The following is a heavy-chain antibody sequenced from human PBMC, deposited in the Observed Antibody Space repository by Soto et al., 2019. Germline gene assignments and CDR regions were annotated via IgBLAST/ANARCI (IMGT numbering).Heavy chain of an antibody. CDR2: FDPEDGET. Sequence: QVQLVQSGAEVKKPGASVKVSCKVSGYTLTELSMHWVRQAPGKGLEWMGGFDPEDGETIYAQKFQGRVTMTEDTSXDXXDMELSSLRSEDTAVYYCATVPLLGNWNLPYYFDYWGQGTLVTVSS. V-gene: IGHV1-24*01. CDR3: ATVPLLGNWNLPYYFDY. J-gene: IGHJ4*02. D-gene: IGHD1-20*01. CDR1: GYTLTELS.